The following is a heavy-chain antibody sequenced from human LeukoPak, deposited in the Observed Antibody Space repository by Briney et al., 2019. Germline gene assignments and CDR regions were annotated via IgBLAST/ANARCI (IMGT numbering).Heavy chain of an antibody. J-gene: IGHJ4*02. CDR2: IYSGGST. D-gene: IGHD4-17*01. Sequence: GGSLRLSCAASGFTVSSNYMSWVRQAPGKGLEWVSVIYSGGSTYYADSVKGRFTISRDNSKNTLYLQMNSLRAEDTAVYYCAKIGGDYEKAIDYWGQGTLVTVSS. V-gene: IGHV3-53*01. CDR3: AKIGGDYEKAIDY. CDR1: GFTVSSNY.